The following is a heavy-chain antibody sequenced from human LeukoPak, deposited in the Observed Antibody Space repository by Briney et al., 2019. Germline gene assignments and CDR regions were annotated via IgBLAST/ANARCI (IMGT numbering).Heavy chain of an antibody. V-gene: IGHV3-21*01. D-gene: IGHD2-15*01. CDR2: ISSSSTYI. CDR3: ARDPPYCSGDNCYFDS. J-gene: IGHJ4*02. Sequence: PGGSLRLSCAASGFTFNSYSMNWVRQAPGKGLEWVSSISSSSTYIHYADSVKGRFTISRDNSKRSLYLQMNSLRAEDTAVYYCARDPPYCSGDNCYFDSWGQGTLVTVSS. CDR1: GFTFNSYS.